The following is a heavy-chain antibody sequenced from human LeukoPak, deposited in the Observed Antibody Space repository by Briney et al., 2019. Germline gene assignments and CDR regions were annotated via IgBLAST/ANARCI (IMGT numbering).Heavy chain of an antibody. CDR2: INHSGST. J-gene: IGHJ4*02. CDR1: GGSFSGYY. CDR3: ARASPLYCSSTSCHFEDI. Sequence: SETLSLTCAVYGGSFSGYYWSWIRQPPGKGLEWIGEINHSGSTNYNPSLKSRGTISVDTSKNQFSLKLSSVTAADTAVYYCARASPLYCSSTSCHFEDIWGQGTLVTVSS. V-gene: IGHV4-34*01. D-gene: IGHD2-2*01.